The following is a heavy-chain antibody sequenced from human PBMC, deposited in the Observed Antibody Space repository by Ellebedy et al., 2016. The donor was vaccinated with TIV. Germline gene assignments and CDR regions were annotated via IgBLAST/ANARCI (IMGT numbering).Heavy chain of an antibody. J-gene: IGHJ4*02. CDR1: GFTVSSNYNY. CDR2: IYSDAST. V-gene: IGHV3-66*01. Sequence: GESLKISCAASGFTVSSNYNYMSWVRQAPGKGLEWVSVIYSDASTYYADSVKGRFTVSRDNSKNTLYLQMNSLRAEDTAVYFCVSRISAALWGQGTLVTVSS. CDR3: VSRISAAL. D-gene: IGHD6-13*01.